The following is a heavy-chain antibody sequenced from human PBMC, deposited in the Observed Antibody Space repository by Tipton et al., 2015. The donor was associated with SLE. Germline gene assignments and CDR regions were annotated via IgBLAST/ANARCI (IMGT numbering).Heavy chain of an antibody. Sequence: TLSLTCTVSGGSINTGGYYWSWIRQLPGKGLEWIGYIYYTGTTYYNPSVKSRVTISLDTSKNQFSLKLSSVTAADTAVYYCAGSGEHYFDYWGQGTLVTVSS. J-gene: IGHJ4*02. CDR3: AGSGEHYFDY. CDR1: GGSINTGGYY. CDR2: IYYTGTT. D-gene: IGHD3-3*01. V-gene: IGHV4-31*03.